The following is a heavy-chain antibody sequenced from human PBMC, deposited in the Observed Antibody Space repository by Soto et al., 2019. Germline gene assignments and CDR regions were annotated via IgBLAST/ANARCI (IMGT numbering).Heavy chain of an antibody. Sequence: QVQLVESGGGVVQPGRSLRLSCAASGFTFSSYGMHWVRQAPGKGLEWVAVISYDGSNKYYADSVKGRFTISRDNSKNTLYLQMNSLRAEDTAVYYCANGGEMATSRYFDYWGQGTLVTVSS. CDR3: ANGGEMATSRYFDY. J-gene: IGHJ4*02. D-gene: IGHD5-12*01. CDR1: GFTFSSYG. CDR2: ISYDGSNK. V-gene: IGHV3-30*18.